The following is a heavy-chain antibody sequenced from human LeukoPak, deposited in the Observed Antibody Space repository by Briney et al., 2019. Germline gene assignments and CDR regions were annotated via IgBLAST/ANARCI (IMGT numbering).Heavy chain of an antibody. D-gene: IGHD3-10*02. Sequence: GSLRLSCAASGFTFSSYEMNWVRQAPGKGLEWVSYISSSGSTIYYADSVKGRFTISRNNAKNSLYLQMNSLRAEDTAVYYCAELGITMIGGVWGKGTTVTISS. CDR1: GFTFSSYE. J-gene: IGHJ6*04. V-gene: IGHV3-48*03. CDR3: AELGITMIGGV. CDR2: ISSSGSTI.